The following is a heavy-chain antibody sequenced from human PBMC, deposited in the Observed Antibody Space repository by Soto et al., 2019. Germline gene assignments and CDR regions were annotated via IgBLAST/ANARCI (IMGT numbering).Heavy chain of an antibody. CDR3: ARVQQLVLGADYYYGMDV. D-gene: IGHD6-13*01. V-gene: IGHV1-18*01. CDR1: GYTFTNFG. J-gene: IGHJ6*02. Sequence: ASVKVSCKASGYTFTNFGISWVRQAPGQGLEWMGWISAYNGNTNYAQNFQGRVTMTTDTSTSTAYMELSSLRSEDTAVYYCARVQQLVLGADYYYGMDVWG. CDR2: ISAYNGNT.